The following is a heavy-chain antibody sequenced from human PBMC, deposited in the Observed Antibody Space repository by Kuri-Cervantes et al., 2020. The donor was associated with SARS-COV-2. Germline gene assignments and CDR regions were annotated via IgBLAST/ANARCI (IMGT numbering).Heavy chain of an antibody. D-gene: IGHD1-14*01. CDR1: GGSFSGYY. CDR2: VNHSGST. V-gene: IGHV4-34*01. Sequence: GSLRLSCAVYGGSFSGYYWSWIRQPPGKGLEWIGEVNHSGSTNYNPSLKSRVTISVDTSKNQFSLKLSSVTAADTAVYYCARHRWFDPWGQGTLVTVSS. CDR3: ARHRWFDP. J-gene: IGHJ5*02.